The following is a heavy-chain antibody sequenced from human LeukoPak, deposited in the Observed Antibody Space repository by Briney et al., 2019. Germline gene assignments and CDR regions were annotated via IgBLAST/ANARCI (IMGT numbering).Heavy chain of an antibody. V-gene: IGHV4-30-4*01. CDR1: GGSISSGDYY. CDR2: IYYSGST. J-gene: IGHJ5*02. D-gene: IGHD5/OR15-5a*01. Sequence: SETLSLTCTVSGGSISSGDYYWSWIRQPPGKGLEWIGYIYYSGSTYYNPSLKSRVTISVDTSKNHFSLKLSSVTAADTAVYYCARYTVSTIGFDPWGQGTLVTVSS. CDR3: ARYTVSTIGFDP.